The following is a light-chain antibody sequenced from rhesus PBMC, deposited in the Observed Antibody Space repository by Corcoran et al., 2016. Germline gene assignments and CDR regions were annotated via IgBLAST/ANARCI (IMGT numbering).Light chain of an antibody. CDR3: QQYGIRPWT. V-gene: IGKV1-22*01. CDR2: KAS. J-gene: IGKJ1*01. Sequence: DIQMTQSPSSLSASLVDTVTITCRASQGISICLAWYQQKPGKAPKLLIYKASSLQSGVPSSFSGSGSGADFTLTISSGQSEDFATNYSQQYGIRPWTFGQGNKVEIK. CDR1: QGISIC.